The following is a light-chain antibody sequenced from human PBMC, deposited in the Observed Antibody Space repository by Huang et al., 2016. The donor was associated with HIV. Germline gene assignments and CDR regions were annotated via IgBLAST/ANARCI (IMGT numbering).Light chain of an antibody. Sequence: DIVMTQSPDSLSVSPGERATIDCKSSQSLLYSLNNKNYLAGFQQKPGRPPKLLLYGARTRESGIPERFSGSGSGTDFTLTINNLQPEDVATYYCQQYYQNPQTFGQGT. V-gene: IGKV4-1*01. CDR3: QQYYQNPQT. J-gene: IGKJ5*01. CDR1: QSLLYSLNNKNY. CDR2: GAR.